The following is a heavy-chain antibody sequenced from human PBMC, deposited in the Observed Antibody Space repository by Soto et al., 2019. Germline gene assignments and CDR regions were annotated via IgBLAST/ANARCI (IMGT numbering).Heavy chain of an antibody. V-gene: IGHV1-58*02. CDR2: IVVGSGNT. Sequence: QMQLVQSGPEVKKPGTSVKVSCKASGFTFTSSAMQWVRQARGQCLEWIGWIVVGSGNTNYAQKFQERVTITRDMSTSTAYMELSSLRSEDTAVYYCAAGGGYSYGLGAFDIWGQGTMVTVSS. CDR3: AAGGGYSYGLGAFDI. CDR1: GFTFTSSA. J-gene: IGHJ3*02. D-gene: IGHD5-18*01.